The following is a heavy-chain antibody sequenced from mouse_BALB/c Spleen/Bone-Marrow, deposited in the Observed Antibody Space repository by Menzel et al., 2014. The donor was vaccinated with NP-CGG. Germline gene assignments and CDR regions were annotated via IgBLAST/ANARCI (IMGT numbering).Heavy chain of an antibody. J-gene: IGHJ4*01. D-gene: IGHD2-3*01. Sequence: VQLQQSGPELVKPGASVKISCKASGYAFSSSWMNWVKQRPGQGLEWIGRIYPGDGDTNYNGKFKGKATLTADKSSSTAYMQLSSLTSVDYAVYFCARSDGYRAMDYWGQGTSVTVSS. CDR3: ARSDGYRAMDY. CDR1: GYAFSSSW. CDR2: IYPGDGDT. V-gene: IGHV1-82*01.